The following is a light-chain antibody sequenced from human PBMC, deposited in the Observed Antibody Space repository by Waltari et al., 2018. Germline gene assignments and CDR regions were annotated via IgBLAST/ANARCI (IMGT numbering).Light chain of an antibody. Sequence: QSVLTPPPSASGTPGQRVTISCSAITSKIGSNPVNWYQQVPGTASKLLIYSTNHTPSGLPERFSASKSGTSASLAVTGLQSEDEAFYFCATWDDSLGGVFGGGTYLTVL. J-gene: IGLJ3*02. V-gene: IGLV1-44*01. CDR1: TSKIGSNP. CDR2: STN. CDR3: ATWDDSLGGV.